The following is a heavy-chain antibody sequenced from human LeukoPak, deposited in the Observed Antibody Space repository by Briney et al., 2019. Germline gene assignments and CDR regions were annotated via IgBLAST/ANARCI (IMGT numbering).Heavy chain of an antibody. D-gene: IGHD3-10*01. J-gene: IGHJ4*02. CDR1: GGSFSGYY. Sequence: SETLSLTCAVYGGSFSGYYWSWIRQPPGKGLEWIGEINHSGSTNYNPSLKSRVTISVDTSRNQFSLKLSSVTAADTAVYYCARVQTYYYGSGSHYPDYWGQGTLVTVSS. CDR2: INHSGST. CDR3: ARVQTYYYGSGSHYPDY. V-gene: IGHV4-34*01.